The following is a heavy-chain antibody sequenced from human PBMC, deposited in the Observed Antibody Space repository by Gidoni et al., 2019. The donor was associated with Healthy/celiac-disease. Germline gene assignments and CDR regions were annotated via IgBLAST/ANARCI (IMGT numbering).Heavy chain of an antibody. Sequence: EVQLVESGGGLVQPGRSLRLSCTASVFTFGDYAMSWFRQAPGKGLEWVGFIRSKAYGGTTEYAASGKGRFTISRDDSKSIAYLQMNSLKTEDTAVYYCTIAVAGVGYYGMDVWGQGTTVTVSS. J-gene: IGHJ6*02. CDR2: IRSKAYGGTT. V-gene: IGHV3-49*03. D-gene: IGHD6-19*01. CDR1: VFTFGDYA. CDR3: TIAVAGVGYYGMDV.